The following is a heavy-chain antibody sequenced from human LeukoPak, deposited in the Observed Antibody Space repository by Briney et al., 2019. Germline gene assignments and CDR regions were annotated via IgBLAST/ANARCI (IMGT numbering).Heavy chain of an antibody. CDR2: ISSSGSGGNT. V-gene: IGHV3-23*01. D-gene: IGHD1-26*01. CDR1: GVTLTSYA. J-gene: IGHJ2*01. Sequence: GGSLRLSCAASGVTLTSYAMSWARQAPGKGLEWVSGISSSGSGGNTYYADSVKGRFTISRDSSENTLFLHMNTLRAEDTAIYYCAKDRTMGASYWYFDLWGRGTLVTVSS. CDR3: AKDRTMGASYWYFDL.